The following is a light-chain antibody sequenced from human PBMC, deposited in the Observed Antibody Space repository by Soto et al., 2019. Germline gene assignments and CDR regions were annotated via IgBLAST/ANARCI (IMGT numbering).Light chain of an antibody. V-gene: IGLV2-23*02. Sequence: QSVLTQPASVSGSLGQSITISCSGSGSDVGNYNLVSWYQQQPGKAPKLIIYEVNMAPSGVSNRFSGSKSGNTASLTISGLQPDDESHYYCCSYAGSSIWVFGGGTKLTVL. CDR3: CSYAGSSIWV. CDR2: EVN. CDR1: GSDVGNYNL. J-gene: IGLJ3*02.